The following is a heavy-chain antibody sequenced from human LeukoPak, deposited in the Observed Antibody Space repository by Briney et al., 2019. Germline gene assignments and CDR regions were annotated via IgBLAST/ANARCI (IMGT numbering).Heavy chain of an antibody. CDR2: ISAYNGNT. Sequence: ASVKVSCKASGYTFTSYGISWVRQAPGQGLEWMGWISAYNGNTNYAQKFQGRVTMTEDTSTDTAYMELSSLRSEDTAVYYCAVAGTTSYYYYYMDVWGKGTTVTVSS. J-gene: IGHJ6*03. V-gene: IGHV1-18*01. D-gene: IGHD6-19*01. CDR3: AVAGTTSYYYYYMDV. CDR1: GYTFTSYG.